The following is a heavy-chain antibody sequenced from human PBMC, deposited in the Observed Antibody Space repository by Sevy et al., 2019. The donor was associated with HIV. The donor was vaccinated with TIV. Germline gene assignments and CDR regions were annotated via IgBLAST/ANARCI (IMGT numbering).Heavy chain of an antibody. CDR3: AREAGYTTTWSPGNY. V-gene: IGHV3-30-3*01. CDR1: GFNFRTHA. J-gene: IGHJ4*02. D-gene: IGHD5-12*01. Sequence: GGSLRLPCAASGFNFRTHAMHWVRQPPGKGLEWVAVISSTGSHKYYANSVRGRFTISRDNSENTLSLQMNGLRLDDTGFYYCAREAGYTTTWSPGNYWGMGTLVTVSS. CDR2: ISSTGSHK.